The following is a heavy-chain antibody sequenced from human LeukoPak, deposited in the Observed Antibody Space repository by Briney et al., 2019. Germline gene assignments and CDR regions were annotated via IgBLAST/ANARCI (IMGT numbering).Heavy chain of an antibody. Sequence: PSETLSLTCTVSGGSISSGSYYWSWIRQPAGKGLEWIGRIYTSGGTNYNPSLKSRVTISVDTSKNQFSLKLSSVTAADTAVYYCARGYNRWFDPWGQGTLVTVSS. CDR1: GGSISSGSYY. J-gene: IGHJ5*02. CDR3: ARGYNRWFDP. CDR2: IYTSGGT. D-gene: IGHD1-14*01. V-gene: IGHV4-61*02.